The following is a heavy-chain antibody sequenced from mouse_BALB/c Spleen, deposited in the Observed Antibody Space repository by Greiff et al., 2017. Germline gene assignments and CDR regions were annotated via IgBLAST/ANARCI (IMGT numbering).Heavy chain of an antibody. CDR1: GYTFTDYW. Sequence: QVQLQQPGAELVMPGASVKMSCKASGYTFTDYWMHWVKQRPGQGLEWIGAIDTSDSYTSYNQKFKGKATLTVDESSSTAYMQLSSLTSEDSAVYDCARGHGSSYDAMDYWGQGTSVTVSS. CDR2: IDTSDSYT. D-gene: IGHD1-1*01. J-gene: IGHJ4*01. CDR3: ARGHGSSYDAMDY. V-gene: IGHV1-69*01.